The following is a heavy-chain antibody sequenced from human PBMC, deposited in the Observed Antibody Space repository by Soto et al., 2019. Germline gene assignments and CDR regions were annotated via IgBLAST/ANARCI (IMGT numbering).Heavy chain of an antibody. J-gene: IGHJ6*03. CDR1: GGSFSGYY. CDR3: ARVPPRLTYYYYYYMDV. CDR2: INHSGST. V-gene: IGHV4-34*01. Sequence: QVQLQQWGAGLLKPSETLSLTCAVYGGSFSGYYWSWIRQPPGKGLEWIGEINHSGSTNYNPSLKSRATVSVDRSNNLFSLKLSAVTAADTAAYYCARVPPRLTYYYYYYMDVWGKGTTVTVSS.